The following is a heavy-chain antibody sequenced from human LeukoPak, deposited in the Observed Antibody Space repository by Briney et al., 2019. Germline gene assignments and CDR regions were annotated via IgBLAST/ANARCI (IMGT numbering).Heavy chain of an antibody. Sequence: GASVKVSCKASGGTFSSYAISWVRQAPGQGLEWMGGIIPIFGTANYAQKFQGRVTITADESTSTAYMELSSLRSEDTAVYYCARARRDGYRPHDAFDIWGQGTMVTVSS. CDR2: IIPIFGTA. D-gene: IGHD5-24*01. J-gene: IGHJ3*02. CDR1: GGTFSSYA. V-gene: IGHV1-69*01. CDR3: ARARRDGYRPHDAFDI.